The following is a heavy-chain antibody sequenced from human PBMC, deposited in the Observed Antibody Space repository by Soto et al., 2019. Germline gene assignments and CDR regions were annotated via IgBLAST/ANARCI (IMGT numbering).Heavy chain of an antibody. V-gene: IGHV4-34*01. CDR3: ARGRGDGYNPHWFFDL. J-gene: IGHJ2*01. CDR2: INHSGST. D-gene: IGHD3-10*01. Sequence: PSETLSLTCAVYGGSFSGYYWSWIRQPPGKGLEWIGEINHSGSTNYNPSLKSRVSISGGTSNNQFSLKLTSVTAADTAVYYCARGRGDGYNPHWFFDLWGRGALVTVSS. CDR1: GGSFSGYY.